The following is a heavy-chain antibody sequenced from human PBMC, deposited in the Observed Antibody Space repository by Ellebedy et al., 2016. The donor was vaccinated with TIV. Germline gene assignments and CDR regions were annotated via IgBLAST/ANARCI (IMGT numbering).Heavy chain of an antibody. V-gene: IGHV3-7*01. CDR2: IKKDGSEE. D-gene: IGHD6-19*01. CDR1: GFSFSSYW. Sequence: PGGSLRLSCAASGFSFSSYWMSWARQAPGKGLEWVANIKKDGSEEYYVDSVKGRFTISRDNAKNSVYLQMNSLRAEDTAIYYCVAATGWYFDHWGQGTLVTVSS. CDR3: VAATGWYFDH. J-gene: IGHJ4*02.